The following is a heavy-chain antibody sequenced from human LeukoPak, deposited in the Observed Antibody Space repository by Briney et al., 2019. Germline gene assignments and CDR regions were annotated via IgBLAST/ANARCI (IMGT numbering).Heavy chain of an antibody. Sequence: GGSLRLSCAASGFTFSSYWMSWVRQAPGKGLEWVANIKQDGSEKYYVDSVKGRFTISRDNAKNSLYLQMNSLRAEDTAVYYCAKDRCSNGVGCYYYYMDVWGKGTTVTISS. CDR3: AKDRCSNGVGCYYYYMDV. CDR2: IKQDGSEK. V-gene: IGHV3-7*01. J-gene: IGHJ6*03. D-gene: IGHD2-8*01. CDR1: GFTFSSYW.